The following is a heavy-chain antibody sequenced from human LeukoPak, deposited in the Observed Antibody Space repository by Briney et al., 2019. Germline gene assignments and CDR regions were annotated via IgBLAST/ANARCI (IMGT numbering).Heavy chain of an antibody. V-gene: IGHV5-10-1*01. CDR1: GYIFTNYW. Sequence: GESLKISCYGSGYIFTNYWISWVRQMPGKGVEWMGRINPSNSYSQYNPSFQGHVTFSVDKSIATVYLQWTTLRASDTAIYYCASGGWLDDYWGQGTLVTVSS. D-gene: IGHD6-19*01. J-gene: IGHJ4*02. CDR2: INPSNSYS. CDR3: ASGGWLDDY.